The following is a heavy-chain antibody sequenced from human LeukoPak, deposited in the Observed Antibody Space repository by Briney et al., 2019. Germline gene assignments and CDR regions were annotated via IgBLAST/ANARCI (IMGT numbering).Heavy chain of an antibody. CDR2: IFPSGGEI. J-gene: IGHJ4*02. V-gene: IGHV3-23*01. CDR3: AKDRRLAAFDY. CDR1: GFTFSTFA. D-gene: IGHD6-25*01. Sequence: GGSLRLSCAASGFTFSTFAMIWVRQPPGKGLEWVSSIFPSGGEIHYADSVRGRFTISRDNSKSTLSLQMNSLRVEDTAVYYCAKDRRLAAFDYGGQGTLVTVSS.